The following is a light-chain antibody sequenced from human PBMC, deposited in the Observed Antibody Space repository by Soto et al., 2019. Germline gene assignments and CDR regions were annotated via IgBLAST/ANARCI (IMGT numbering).Light chain of an antibody. CDR1: SSDVGGYNY. CDR2: EVS. J-gene: IGLJ3*02. V-gene: IGLV2-8*01. Sequence: QSALTQPPSASGSPGQSVTISCTGTSSDVGGYNYVSWYQQHSGKAPKLMIYEVSQRPSGVPDRFSGSKSGNTASLTVSGLQAEDEADYYCSSYAGSNNYWVFGGGTQLTVL. CDR3: SSYAGSNNYWV.